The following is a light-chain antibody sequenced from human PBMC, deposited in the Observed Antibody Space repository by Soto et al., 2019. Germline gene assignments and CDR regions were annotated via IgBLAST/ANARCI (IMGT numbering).Light chain of an antibody. CDR2: GAS. CDR1: QSVRNNF. J-gene: IGKJ1*01. V-gene: IGKV3-20*01. CDR3: QHYGDSTWT. Sequence: EIVLTQSPGTLSLSPGERATLSCRASQSVRNNFLAWFQQKPGQAPRLLIFGASTRATGIPDRFSGSGSGTDFILTISRLGPEDFAVYYCQHYGDSTWTFGQGTKVEIK.